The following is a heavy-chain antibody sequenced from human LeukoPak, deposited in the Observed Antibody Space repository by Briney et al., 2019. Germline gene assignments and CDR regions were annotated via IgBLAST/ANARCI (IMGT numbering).Heavy chain of an antibody. V-gene: IGHV4-30-4*08. CDR3: ARRYSNSYFDY. J-gene: IGHJ4*02. D-gene: IGHD4-11*01. CDR2: IYYSGST. Sequence: PSQTLSLTCTVSGGSISSGDYYWSWIRQPPGKGLEWIGYIYYSGSTYYNASLKSRVTISVDTSKNQFSLKLNSVTAADTAVYYCARRYSNSYFDYWGQGTLVAVSS. CDR1: GGSISSGDYY.